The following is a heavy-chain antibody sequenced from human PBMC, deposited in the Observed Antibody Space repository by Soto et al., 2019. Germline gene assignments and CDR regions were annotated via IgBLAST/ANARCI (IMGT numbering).Heavy chain of an antibody. CDR3: ATAYCGGDCYSKFAP. Sequence: QVQLVQSGAEVKKPGASVKVSCKASGYTFTSYYMHWVRQAPGQGLEWMGIINPSGGSTSYAQKFQGRVTMTRDTSTSTVYMELSSLRSEDTAVYYCATAYCGGDCYSKFAPWGQGTLVTVSS. D-gene: IGHD2-21*01. CDR1: GYTFTSYY. CDR2: INPSGGST. J-gene: IGHJ5*02. V-gene: IGHV1-46*03.